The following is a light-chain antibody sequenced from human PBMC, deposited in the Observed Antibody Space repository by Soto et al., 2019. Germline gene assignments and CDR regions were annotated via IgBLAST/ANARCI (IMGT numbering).Light chain of an antibody. Sequence: DIVLAHYPGSLSLSSGERRALSCRASQSVSNNYLAWYQQKPGQAPRLLIYGASNRATGIPDRFSGSGSGTDFTLTISRLEPEDFAVYYCQQYGSSGTFGQGTEVDIK. CDR3: QQYGSSGT. V-gene: IGKV3-20*01. J-gene: IGKJ1*01. CDR2: GAS. CDR1: QSVSNNY.